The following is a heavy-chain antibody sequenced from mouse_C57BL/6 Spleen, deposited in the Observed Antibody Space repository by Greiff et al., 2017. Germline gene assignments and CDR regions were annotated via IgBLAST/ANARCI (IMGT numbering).Heavy chain of an antibody. CDR3: ARSIYAMDY. CDR2: IYPGDGDT. Sequence: VQLVESGPELVKPGASVKISCKASGYAFSSSWMNWVKQRPGKGLEWIGRIYPGDGDTNYNGKFKGKAKLTADTSSSTAYMQLSSLTSEDSAVYFCARSIYAMDYWGQGTSVTVSS. J-gene: IGHJ4*01. CDR1: GYAFSSSW. V-gene: IGHV1-82*01.